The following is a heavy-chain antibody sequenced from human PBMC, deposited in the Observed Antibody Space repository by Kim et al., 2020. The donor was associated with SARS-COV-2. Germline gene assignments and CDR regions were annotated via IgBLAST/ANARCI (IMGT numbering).Heavy chain of an antibody. V-gene: IGHV3-48*02. D-gene: IGHD3-10*01. CDR2: ISSSSTI. J-gene: IGHJ4*02. CDR1: GFTFSNYA. Sequence: GGSLRLSCAASGFTFSNYAMSWVRQAPGKGLEWVSSISSSSTIYYAASVKGRFTASRDNAKNSLYLQMNSLRDEDTAVYYCARWVRVSGENYFDYWGQGTLVTVSS. CDR3: ARWVRVSGENYFDY.